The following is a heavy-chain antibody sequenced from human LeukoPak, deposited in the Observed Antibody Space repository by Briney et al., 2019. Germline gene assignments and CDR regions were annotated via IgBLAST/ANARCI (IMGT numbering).Heavy chain of an antibody. Sequence: PGGSLRLSCAASGFTFSSYAMSWVRQAPGKGLEWVSAISGSGGSTYYADSVKGRFTISRDNPKNTLYLHMNSLRAEDTAVYYCAKDRPRLLWFGELLSNWFDPWGQGTLVTVSS. D-gene: IGHD3-10*01. CDR3: AKDRPRLLWFGELLSNWFDP. CDR1: GFTFSSYA. CDR2: ISGSGGST. J-gene: IGHJ5*02. V-gene: IGHV3-23*01.